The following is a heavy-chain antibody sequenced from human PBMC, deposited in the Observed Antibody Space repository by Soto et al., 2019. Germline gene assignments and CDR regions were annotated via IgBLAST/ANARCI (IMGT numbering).Heavy chain of an antibody. V-gene: IGHV1-18*01. J-gene: IGHJ5*02. CDR2: ISAYTGYT. D-gene: IGHD3-10*01. Sequence: QVQLVQSGAEVKKPGASVKVSCKASGYAFTSYGISWVRQAPGQGLEWMGWISAYTGYTNYAQKLQGRVTLTTDKSTSTAYMERRRLRSDATAVYYCARDATSYYYSGSWFDHCGQGTLVTVSS. CDR3: ARDATSYYYSGSWFDH. CDR1: GYAFTSYG.